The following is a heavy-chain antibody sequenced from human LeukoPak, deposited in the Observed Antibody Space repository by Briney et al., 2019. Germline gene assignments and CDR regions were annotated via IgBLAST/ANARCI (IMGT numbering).Heavy chain of an antibody. D-gene: IGHD3-16*02. V-gene: IGHV4-59*08. CDR1: GGSISSYY. Sequence: ASETLSLTCTVSGGSISSYYWSWIRQPPGKGLEWIGYIYYSGSTNYNPSLKSRVTISVDTSKNQFSLKLSSVTAADTAVYYCAMLRLGELSLYHWGQGTLVTVSS. J-gene: IGHJ4*02. CDR3: AMLRLGELSLYH. CDR2: IYYSGST.